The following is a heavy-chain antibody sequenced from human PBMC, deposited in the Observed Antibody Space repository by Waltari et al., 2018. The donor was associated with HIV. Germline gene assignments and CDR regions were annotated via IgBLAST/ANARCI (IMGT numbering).Heavy chain of an antibody. D-gene: IGHD1-7*01. V-gene: IGHV4-38-2*01. CDR2: ISHSGKT. J-gene: IGHJ4*02. CDR1: GYSITSAHY. Sequence: QVQLQESGPGLVKPSETLSLTCRVSGYSITSAHYWGWIRQPPGKGLQWIGSISHSGKTYYDPTRKSRINISRDTSKNLFSLELTSVTAADTAVYYCARLMSTTRFDSWGQGTLVSVSS. CDR3: ARLMSTTRFDS.